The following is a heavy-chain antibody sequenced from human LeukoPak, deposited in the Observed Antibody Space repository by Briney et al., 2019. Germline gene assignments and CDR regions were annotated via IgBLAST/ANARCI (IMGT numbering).Heavy chain of an antibody. CDR2: IIPIFGTA. V-gene: IGHV1-69*05. CDR1: GGTFSSYA. J-gene: IGHJ1*01. Sequence: GASVKVSCKASGGTFSSYAISWVRQAPGQGLEGMGRIIPIFGTANYAQKFQGRVTITTDESTSTAYMELSSLRSEDTAVYYCARDRTDPWENAEYFQHWGQGTLVTVSS. CDR3: ARDRTDPWENAEYFQH. D-gene: IGHD1-26*01.